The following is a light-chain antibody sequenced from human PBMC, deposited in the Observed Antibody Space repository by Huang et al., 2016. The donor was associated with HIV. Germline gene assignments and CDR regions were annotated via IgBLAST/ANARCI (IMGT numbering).Light chain of an antibody. CDR3: QQSYSTRYT. CDR2: AAS. CDR1: QSINSY. Sequence: DIQMTQSPSSLSASVGDRVTITCRASQSINSYLNWYQQKPGKAPKLLIYAASSLQSGVPSRFSGSGSGTDFTLTISSLQPEDFATYYCQQSYSTRYTSGQGTKLAIK. J-gene: IGKJ2*01. V-gene: IGKV1-39*01.